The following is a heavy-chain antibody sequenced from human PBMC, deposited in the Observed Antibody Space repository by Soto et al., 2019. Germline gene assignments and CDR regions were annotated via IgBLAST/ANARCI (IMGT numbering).Heavy chain of an antibody. CDR2: IWYDGSNK. J-gene: IGHJ4*02. CDR3: ARGGSAGYCSSTSCFPLDY. V-gene: IGHV3-33*01. Sequence: GGSLRLSCAASGFTFSDYGMHWVRQAPGRGLEWVAVIWYDGSNKYYADSVKGRFTISRDNSMNTLYLQMDSLRAEDTAVYFCARGGSAGYCSSTSCFPLDYWGQGTLVTVSS. CDR1: GFTFSDYG. D-gene: IGHD2-2*01.